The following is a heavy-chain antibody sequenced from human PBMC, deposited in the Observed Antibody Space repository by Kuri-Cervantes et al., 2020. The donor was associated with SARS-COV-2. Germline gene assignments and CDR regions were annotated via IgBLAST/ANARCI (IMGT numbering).Heavy chain of an antibody. J-gene: IGHJ4*02. D-gene: IGHD2-2*01. CDR3: ARPSDYCSSTSCLDY. CDR2: IYPGDSDT. Sequence: KVSCKAFGYSFSTYWIGWVRQMPGKGLEWMGIIYPGDSDTRYSPSFQGQVTISADKSISTAYLQWSSLKASDTAMYYCARPSDYCSSTSCLDYWGQGTLVTVSS. CDR1: GYSFSTYW. V-gene: IGHV5-51*01.